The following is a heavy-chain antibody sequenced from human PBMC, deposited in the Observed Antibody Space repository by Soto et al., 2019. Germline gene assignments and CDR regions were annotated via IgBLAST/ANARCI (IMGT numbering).Heavy chain of an antibody. Sequence: SETLSLTCAVSGYSISSGYRWGWIRQPPGKGLEWIGSIYHSGSTYYNPSLKSRVTISVDTSKNQFSLRLTSVTAADTAVYYCARVDSSSGFDYWGQGTLVTVSS. V-gene: IGHV4-38-2*01. CDR1: GYSISSGYR. J-gene: IGHJ4*02. CDR3: ARVDSSSGFDY. D-gene: IGHD6-6*01. CDR2: IYHSGST.